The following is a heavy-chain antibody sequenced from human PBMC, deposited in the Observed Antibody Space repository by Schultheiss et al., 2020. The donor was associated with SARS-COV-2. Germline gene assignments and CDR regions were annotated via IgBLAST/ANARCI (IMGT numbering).Heavy chain of an antibody. CDR1: GFTFSSYA. J-gene: IGHJ4*02. V-gene: IGHV3-48*04. D-gene: IGHD3-3*01. CDR3: ARADYDFWSGYYFFDY. Sequence: GESLKISCAASGFTFSSYAMSWVRQAPGKGLEWVSYISSSGSTIYYADSVKGRFTISRDNAKNTLYLQMNSLRAEDTAVYYCARADYDFWSGYYFFDYWGQGTLVTVSS. CDR2: ISSSGSTI.